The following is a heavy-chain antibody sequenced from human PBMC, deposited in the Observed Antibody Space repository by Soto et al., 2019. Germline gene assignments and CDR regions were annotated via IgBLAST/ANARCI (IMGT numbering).Heavy chain of an antibody. CDR1: GFTFSSHW. CDR3: ASCAGWVFDM. V-gene: IGHV3-7*01. J-gene: IGHJ3*02. D-gene: IGHD6-19*01. CDR2: IKQDGSEK. Sequence: EVQLVESGGGLVQPGGSLRLSCAASGFTFSSHWMAWVRQAPGKGLEWLANIKQDGSEKYYADAVKGRFTISRDNAKNSVYLRMSSRRVEDTAVYYCASCAGWVFDMWGHGTMVTVSS.